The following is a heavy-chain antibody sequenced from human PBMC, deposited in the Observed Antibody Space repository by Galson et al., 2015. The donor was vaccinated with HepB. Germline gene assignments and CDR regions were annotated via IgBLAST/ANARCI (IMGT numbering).Heavy chain of an antibody. CDR3: ARATSLDHFYDAFDI. CDR2: ISAYNGNT. J-gene: IGHJ3*02. CDR1: GYTFTGYY. Sequence: SVKVSCKASGYTFTGYYMHWVRQAPGQGLEWMGWISAYNGNTNYAQELQGRVTMTTDTSTSTAYKELRSLGSDDTAVYYCARATSLDHFYDAFDIWGQGTMVTVSS. V-gene: IGHV1-18*04. D-gene: IGHD2/OR15-2a*01.